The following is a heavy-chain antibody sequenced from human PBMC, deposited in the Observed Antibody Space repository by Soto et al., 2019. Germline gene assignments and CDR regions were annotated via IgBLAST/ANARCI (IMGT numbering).Heavy chain of an antibody. J-gene: IGHJ2*01. CDR3: ARGEHSQWLVTSRYFDL. Sequence: EVQLVESGGGLVQPGGSLRLSCAASGFTFSSYEMNWVRQAPGQGLEWVSYISSSGSTIYYADSVKGRFTISRDNAKNSLYLQLNSLRAEDSAVSDCARGEHSQWLVTSRYFDLWCRGTLVTVSS. V-gene: IGHV3-48*03. CDR2: ISSSGSTI. CDR1: GFTFSSYE. D-gene: IGHD6-19*01.